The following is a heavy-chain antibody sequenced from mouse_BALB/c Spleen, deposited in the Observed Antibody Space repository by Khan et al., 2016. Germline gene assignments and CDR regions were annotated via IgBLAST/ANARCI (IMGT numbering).Heavy chain of an antibody. Sequence: EVKLLESGGGLVQPGGSLKLSCAAPGFDFSRFWMNWVRKAPGKGLEWIGEINPDSSTINYTPSLKDKFIIFRDNAKNTLYLQMSKVRSEDTARYYCVREGMIMTPWFAYWGQGTLVTVSA. V-gene: IGHV4-1*02. CDR2: INPDSSTI. D-gene: IGHD2-4*01. CDR3: VREGMIMTPWFAY. CDR1: GFDFSRFW. J-gene: IGHJ3*01.